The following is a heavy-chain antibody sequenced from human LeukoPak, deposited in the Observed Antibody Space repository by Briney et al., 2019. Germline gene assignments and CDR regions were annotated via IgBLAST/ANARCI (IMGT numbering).Heavy chain of an antibody. CDR1: GFAFQDFG. Sequence: GGFLRLSCTASGFAFQDFGMHWVRQVPGKGLEWVSVFSWDGGSTYYADSVKGRFTISRDISTNTLYLQMGGLRADDSGMYYCAKIRRRYSSRHYFESWGQGTLVTVSS. V-gene: IGHV3-43D*04. D-gene: IGHD3-16*02. CDR2: FSWDGGST. CDR3: AKIRRRYSSRHYFES. J-gene: IGHJ4*02.